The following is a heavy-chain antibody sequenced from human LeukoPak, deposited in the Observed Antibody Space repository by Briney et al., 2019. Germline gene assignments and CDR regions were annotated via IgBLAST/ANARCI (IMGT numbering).Heavy chain of an antibody. J-gene: IGHJ6*03. V-gene: IGHV4-59*01. CDR2: IYYSGST. D-gene: IGHD3-10*01. CDR1: GGSISTYC. CDR3: ARDGLWFGENYMDV. Sequence: SETLSLTCTVSGGSISTYCWTWVRQPPGKGLEWVGYIYYSGSTNYNPSLKSRVTISVDTSKNQFSLKLSSVTAADTAVYYCARDGLWFGENYMDVWGKGTPVTVSS.